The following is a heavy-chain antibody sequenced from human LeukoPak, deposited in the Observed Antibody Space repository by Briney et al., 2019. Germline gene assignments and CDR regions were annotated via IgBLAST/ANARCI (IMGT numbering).Heavy chain of an antibody. CDR2: ISGSGGST. Sequence: GGSLRLSCAASGFTFSNYSMSWVRQAPGKGLEWVSAISGSGGSTYYADSVKDRFTISRDNSKNTLYLQMNSLRADDTAVYYCAKAYFAMVRGPFDYWGQGTLVTVSS. CDR3: AKAYFAMVRGPFDY. V-gene: IGHV3-23*01. CDR1: GFTFSNYS. D-gene: IGHD3-10*01. J-gene: IGHJ4*02.